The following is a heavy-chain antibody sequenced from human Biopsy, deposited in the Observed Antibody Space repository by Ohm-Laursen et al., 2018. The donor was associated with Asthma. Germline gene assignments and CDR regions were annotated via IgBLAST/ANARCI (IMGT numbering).Heavy chain of an antibody. D-gene: IGHD4-17*01. CDR1: GFTFSRYA. CDR2: ISHDGQTQ. J-gene: IGHJ4*01. CDR3: AKRRGYGDFNDFDY. V-gene: IGHV3-30*18. Sequence: SLRLSCSASGFTFSRYAIHWVRQAPGKGLEWVAVISHDGQTQHYAESVKGRFALSRDNSQNTLYLQMISLRTDDTAVYYCAKRRGYGDFNDFDYWGHGTLVTVSS.